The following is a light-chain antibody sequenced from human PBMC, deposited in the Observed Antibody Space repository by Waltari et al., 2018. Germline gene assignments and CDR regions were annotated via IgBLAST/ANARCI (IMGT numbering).Light chain of an antibody. V-gene: IGKV1-33*01. CDR1: QDISNY. CDR3: QQYDNPPPVYT. CDR2: DAS. Sequence: DIQMTQSPSSLSASVGDRVTITCQASQDISNYLNWYQQKPGKAPKLLIYDASNLETGVPSRFSGSGSGTDFTFTISSLQPEDIATYYCQQYDNPPPVYTFGQGTKLEIK. J-gene: IGKJ2*01.